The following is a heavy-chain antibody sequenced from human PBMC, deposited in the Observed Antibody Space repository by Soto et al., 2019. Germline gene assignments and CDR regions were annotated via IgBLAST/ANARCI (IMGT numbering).Heavy chain of an antibody. CDR3: VGGQYYFDY. V-gene: IGHV3-30*03. D-gene: IGHD3-10*01. CDR1: GFPFTTYG. J-gene: IGHJ4*02. CDR2: ISYDGSNK. Sequence: QVQLVESGGGVVQPGRSLRLSCAASGFPFTTYGMHWVREGPGKGLEWVAVISYDGSNKYYADSVKGRFTISRDNSKKTLYLQMNSLRPEDTALYYCVGGQYYFDYRGQGTLVTVYS.